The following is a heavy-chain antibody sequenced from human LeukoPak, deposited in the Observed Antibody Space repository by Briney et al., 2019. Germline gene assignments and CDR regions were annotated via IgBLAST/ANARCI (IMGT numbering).Heavy chain of an antibody. D-gene: IGHD3-22*01. CDR1: GFTFSSYA. CDR2: ISYDGSNK. CDR3: ARDLYDSSESAFDI. Sequence: PGRSLRLSCAASGFTFSSYAMHWVRQAPGKGLEWVAVISYDGSNKYYADSVKGRFTISRDNSKNTLYLQMNSLRAEDTAVYYCARDLYDSSESAFDIWGQGTMVTVSS. J-gene: IGHJ3*02. V-gene: IGHV3-30-3*01.